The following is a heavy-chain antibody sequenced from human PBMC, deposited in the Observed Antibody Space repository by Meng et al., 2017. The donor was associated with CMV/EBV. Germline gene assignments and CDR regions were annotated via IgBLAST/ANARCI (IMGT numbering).Heavy chain of an antibody. Sequence: SETLSLTCAVHGGSFSGYYWSWIRQPPGQGLEWIGEINHSGSTNYNPSLKSRVTISVDTSKNQFSLKLSSVTAADTAVYYCARGRGYSYGPTTGGCWFDPWGQGTLVTVSS. D-gene: IGHD5-18*01. V-gene: IGHV4-34*01. CDR3: ARGRGYSYGPTTGGCWFDP. CDR2: INHSGST. CDR1: GGSFSGYY. J-gene: IGHJ5*02.